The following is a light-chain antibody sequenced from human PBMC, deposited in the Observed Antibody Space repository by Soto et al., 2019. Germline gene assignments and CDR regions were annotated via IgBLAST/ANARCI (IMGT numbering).Light chain of an antibody. Sequence: EIVLTQSPGTLSLSPGERATLSCRASQSVSSTYLAWYQQRPGQAPRILIYGASSRATGIPDRFSGSGSGTDFTLTISRLEPEDFAVYYCQQYAGSPLAFGGGTKVEIK. J-gene: IGKJ4*01. CDR3: QQYAGSPLA. CDR1: QSVSSTY. CDR2: GAS. V-gene: IGKV3-20*01.